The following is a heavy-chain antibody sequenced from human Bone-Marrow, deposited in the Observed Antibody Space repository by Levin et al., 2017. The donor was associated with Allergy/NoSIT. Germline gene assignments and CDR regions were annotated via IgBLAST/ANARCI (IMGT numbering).Heavy chain of an antibody. CDR1: GGTFITSS. Sequence: SVKVSCTVSGGTFITSSLSWVRQAPGQGLEWMGKTIPLFGRANYAEKMQGRVTISADESTNTVYLELTSLRSDDTAVYYCATSQTTLREGGQECFPHWGQGTLVTVSS. CDR3: ATSQTTLREGGQECFPH. D-gene: IGHD4-17*01. V-gene: IGHV1-69*13. J-gene: IGHJ1*01. CDR2: TIPLFGRA.